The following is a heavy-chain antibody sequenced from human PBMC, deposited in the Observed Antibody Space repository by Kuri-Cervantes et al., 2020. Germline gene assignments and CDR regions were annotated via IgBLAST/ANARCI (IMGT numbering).Heavy chain of an antibody. CDR1: GYTFTSYG. J-gene: IGHJ4*02. V-gene: IGHV1-69*13. D-gene: IGHD3-22*01. CDR2: IIPIFGTA. Sequence: SVKVSCKASGYTFTSYGISWVRQAPGQGLEWMGGIIPIFGTANYAQKFQGRVTITADESTSTAYMELSSLRSEDTAVYYCAAGEGDRARGIVVVYNDYWGQGTLVTVSS. CDR3: AAGEGDRARGIVVVYNDY.